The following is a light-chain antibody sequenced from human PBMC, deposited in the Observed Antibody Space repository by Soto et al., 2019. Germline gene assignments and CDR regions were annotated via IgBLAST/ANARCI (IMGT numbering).Light chain of an antibody. CDR1: QTIDTN. CDR2: GAS. CDR3: QQYGGSPRT. J-gene: IGKJ1*01. Sequence: EIVMTQSPGTLSVSPGERATLSCRASQTIDTNLAWYQQKPGQAPRLLIFGASTRATGIPDRFSGSGSGTDFTLTISRLEPEDFAVYYCQQYGGSPRTFGQGTKVEVK. V-gene: IGKV3-20*01.